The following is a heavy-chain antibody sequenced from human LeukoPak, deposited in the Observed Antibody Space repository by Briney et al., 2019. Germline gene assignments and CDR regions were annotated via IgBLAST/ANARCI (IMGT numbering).Heavy chain of an antibody. Sequence: ETLSLTCTVSGGSISSSSYYWGWIRQPPGKGLEWIGSIYYTGNTNYNPSLKSRVTISVDTSKKQFSLKLSSVTAADTAVYYCARDRGQSGEEFDYWGQGTLVTVSS. J-gene: IGHJ4*02. CDR1: GGSISSSSYY. V-gene: IGHV4-39*07. CDR3: ARDRGQSGEEFDY. CDR2: IYYTGNT. D-gene: IGHD3-10*01.